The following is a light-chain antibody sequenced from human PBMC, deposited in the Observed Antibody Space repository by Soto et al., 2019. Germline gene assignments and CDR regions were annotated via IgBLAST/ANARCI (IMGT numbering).Light chain of an antibody. CDR1: QVISSW. CDR3: QQYNSYPWT. V-gene: IGKV1D-16*01. Sequence: DIQMTQSPSSVAASVGDRVTITCRASQVISSWLVWYQQKPGKAPKLLIYDASSLESGVPSRFSGSGSGTEFTLTIRSLQPDDFATYYCQQYNSYPWTFGQGTTGDIK. CDR2: DAS. J-gene: IGKJ1*01.